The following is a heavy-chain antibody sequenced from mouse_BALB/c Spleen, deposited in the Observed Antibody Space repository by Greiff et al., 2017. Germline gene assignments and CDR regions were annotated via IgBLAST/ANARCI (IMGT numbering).Heavy chain of an antibody. CDR1: GYTFTSYY. CDR2: INPSNGGT. Sequence: QVQLKQSGAELVKPGASVKLSCKASGYTFTSYYMYWVKQRPGQGLEWIGEINPSNGGTNFNEKFKSKATLTVDKSSSTAYMQLSSLTSEDSAVYYCTRAFNWDGWFAYWGQGTLVTVSA. J-gene: IGHJ3*01. V-gene: IGHV1S81*02. D-gene: IGHD4-1*02. CDR3: TRAFNWDGWFAY.